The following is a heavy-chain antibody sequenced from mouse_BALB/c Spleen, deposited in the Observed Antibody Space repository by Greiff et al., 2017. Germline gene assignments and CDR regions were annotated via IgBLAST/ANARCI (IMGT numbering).Heavy chain of an antibody. V-gene: IGHV1S81*02. CDR3: ARPLYYCAMDY. CDR2: INPSNGRT. J-gene: IGHJ4*01. Sequence: QVQLQQPGAELVKPGASVKLSCKASGYTFTSYWMHWVKQRPGQGLEWIGEINPSNGRTNYNEKFKSKATLTVDKSSSTAYMQLSSLTSEDSAVYYCARPLYYCAMDYWGQGTSVTVSS. CDR1: GYTFTSYW. D-gene: IGHD6-1*01.